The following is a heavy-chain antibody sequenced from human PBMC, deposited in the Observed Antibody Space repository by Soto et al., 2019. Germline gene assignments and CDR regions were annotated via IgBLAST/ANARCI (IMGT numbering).Heavy chain of an antibody. Sequence: GASVKVSCKASGYTFTSYDVNWVRQATGQGLEWMGWMNPSTGNTNFPQRFQGRVTMTRDTSTSTAYMELSGLTSEDTAGYYCARGGGYSSRPDFDYWGQGTLVTVSS. D-gene: IGHD5-18*01. CDR3: ARGGGYSSRPDFDY. J-gene: IGHJ4*02. V-gene: IGHV1-8*01. CDR2: MNPSTGNT. CDR1: GYTFTSYD.